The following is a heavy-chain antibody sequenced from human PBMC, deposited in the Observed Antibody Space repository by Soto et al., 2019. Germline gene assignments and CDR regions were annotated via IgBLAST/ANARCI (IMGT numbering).Heavy chain of an antibody. CDR1: GFSFSSYT. Sequence: EVQVVESGGGLVQPGGSLRLSCATSGFSFSSYTMNWVRQAPGKGLEWVADITRGGSTIYYAYSVRGRFTISRDNAKNSLYLQMNSLRAEDTAVYYCARSREYCSGDNCYETGSDYWGQGTLVTVSS. V-gene: IGHV3-48*01. D-gene: IGHD2-15*01. CDR3: ARSREYCSGDNCYETGSDY. CDR2: ITRGGSTI. J-gene: IGHJ4*02.